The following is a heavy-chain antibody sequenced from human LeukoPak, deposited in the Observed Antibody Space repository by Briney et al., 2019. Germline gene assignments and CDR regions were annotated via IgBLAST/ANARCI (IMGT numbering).Heavy chain of an antibody. Sequence: PSETLSLTCTVSGGSISSYYWSWIRQPPGKGLEWIGEIYHSGSTNYNPSLKSRVTISVDKSKNQFSLKLSSVTAADTAVYYCARDPELWGQGTLVTVSS. V-gene: IGHV4-59*12. J-gene: IGHJ4*02. D-gene: IGHD3-10*01. CDR1: GGSISSYY. CDR3: ARDPEL. CDR2: IYHSGST.